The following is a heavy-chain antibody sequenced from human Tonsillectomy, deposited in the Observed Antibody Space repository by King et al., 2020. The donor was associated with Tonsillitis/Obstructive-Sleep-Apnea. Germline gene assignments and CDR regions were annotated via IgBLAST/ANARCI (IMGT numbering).Heavy chain of an antibody. D-gene: IGHD3-22*01. CDR3: TRETMIAPYGMDL. CDR1: GFTFGDYG. V-gene: IGHV3-49*04. CDR2: IRSKRYGGTT. J-gene: IGHJ6*02. Sequence: VQLVESGGGLVQPGRSLKLSCRASGFTFGDYGMSWVRQAPGKGLEWVSFIRSKRYGGTTEYAPPVKGRFTITREDSKNIAYLQMHSLKTDDTGVYYCTRETMIAPYGMDLWGQGTTVTVSS.